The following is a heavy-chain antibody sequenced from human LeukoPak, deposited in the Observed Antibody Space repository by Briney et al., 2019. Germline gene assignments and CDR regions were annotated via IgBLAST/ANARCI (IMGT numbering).Heavy chain of an antibody. J-gene: IGHJ5*02. D-gene: IGHD6-13*01. V-gene: IGHV1-2*02. CDR2: INPNSGGT. CDR1: GYTFTGYY. CDR3: ARDKGIAGSSWFDP. Sequence: ASVKVSCKASGYTFTGYYMHWVRQAPGQGLEWMGWINPNSGGTNYAQKFQGRVTMTRDTSISTAYMELSRLRSDDTAVYYCARDKGIAGSSWFDPWGQGTLVTVSS.